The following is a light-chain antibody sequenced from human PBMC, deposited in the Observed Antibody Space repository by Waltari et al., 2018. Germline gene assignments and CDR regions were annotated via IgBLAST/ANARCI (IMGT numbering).Light chain of an antibody. V-gene: IGKV3-15*01. CDR3: QQYNEWPRT. CDR2: GAS. J-gene: IGKJ1*01. Sequence: EVVLTQSPATLSVSPGERATLSCRASQNVNYYLARYQQKDGQAPRPLIYGASTRATGIPDRFSGSGSGTEFTLSISSLQSEDFAIYYCQQYNEWPRTFGQGTRVEI. CDR1: QNVNYY.